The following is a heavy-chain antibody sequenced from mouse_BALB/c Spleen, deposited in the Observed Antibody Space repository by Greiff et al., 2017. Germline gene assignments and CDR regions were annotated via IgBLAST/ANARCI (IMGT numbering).Heavy chain of an antibody. J-gene: IGHJ2*01. CDR2: ISSGSSTI. D-gene: IGHD2-1*01. V-gene: IGHV5-17*02. CDR3: ARGDGKDYFDY. Sequence: EVKVVESGGGLVQPGGSRKLSCAASGFTFSSFGMHWVRQAPEKGLVWVAYISSGSSTIYYADTVKGRFTISRDNPKNTLFLQMTSLRSEDTAMYYCARGDGKDYFDYWGQGTTLTVSS. CDR1: GFTFSSFG.